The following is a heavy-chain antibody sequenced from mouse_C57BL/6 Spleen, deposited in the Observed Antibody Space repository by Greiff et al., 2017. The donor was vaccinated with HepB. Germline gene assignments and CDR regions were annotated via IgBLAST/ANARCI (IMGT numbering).Heavy chain of an antibody. D-gene: IGHD3-3*01. CDR2: IYPGDGDT. J-gene: IGHJ1*03. Sequence: QVQLQQSGPELVKPGASVKISCKASGYAFSSSWMNWVKQRPGKGLEWIGRIYPGDGDTNYNGKFKGKATLTADKSSSTAYMQLSSLTSEDSAVYFCARGGLGQGYWYFDVWGTGTTVTVSS. CDR3: ARGGLGQGYWYFDV. CDR1: GYAFSSSW. V-gene: IGHV1-82*01.